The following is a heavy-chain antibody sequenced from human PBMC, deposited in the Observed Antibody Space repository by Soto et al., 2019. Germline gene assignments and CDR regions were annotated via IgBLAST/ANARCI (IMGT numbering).Heavy chain of an antibody. D-gene: IGHD3-22*01. J-gene: IGHJ6*02. CDR3: ARHKRRNDSSGYYHKVYYYYCMDV. Sequence: GESLKISCKGSGYSFTSYWIGWVRQMPGKGLEWMGIIYPGDSDTRYSPSFQGQVTISADKSISTAYLQWSSLKASDTAMYYCARHKRRNDSSGYYHKVYYYYCMDVWGQGTTVTVSS. CDR1: GYSFTSYW. V-gene: IGHV5-51*01. CDR2: IYPGDSDT.